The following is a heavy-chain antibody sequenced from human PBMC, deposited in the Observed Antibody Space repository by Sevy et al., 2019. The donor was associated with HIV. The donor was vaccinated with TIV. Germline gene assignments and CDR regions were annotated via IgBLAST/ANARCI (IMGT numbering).Heavy chain of an antibody. CDR3: AHRIAAAGTWGAFDI. CDR1: GFSLSTSGVG. Sequence: SGPTLVKPTQTLTLTCTFSGFSLSTSGVGVGWIRQPPGKALEWLALIYWDDDKRYSPSLKCRLTITKDTSKNQVVLTMTNMDPVDTATYYCAHRIAAAGTWGAFDIWGQGTMVTVSS. CDR2: IYWDDDK. J-gene: IGHJ3*02. V-gene: IGHV2-5*02. D-gene: IGHD6-13*01.